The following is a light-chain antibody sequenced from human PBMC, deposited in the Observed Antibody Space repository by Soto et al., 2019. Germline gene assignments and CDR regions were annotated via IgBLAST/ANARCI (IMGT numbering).Light chain of an antibody. CDR3: SSYTSKSSLI. Sequence: QSALTQPASVSGSPGQSITISCAGTMRDVGAYNLVSWYQQHPGRAPQLIIYEVRNRPSGISFRFSGSKSGNTASLTISGLQAEDEADYYCSSYTSKSSLIFGGGTKLPS. J-gene: IGLJ2*01. V-gene: IGLV2-14*01. CDR2: EVR. CDR1: MRDVGAYNL.